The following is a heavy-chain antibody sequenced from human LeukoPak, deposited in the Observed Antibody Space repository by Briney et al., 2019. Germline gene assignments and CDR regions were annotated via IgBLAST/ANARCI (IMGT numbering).Heavy chain of an antibody. CDR3: ARVGYSSGPPFDY. J-gene: IGHJ4*02. CDR1: GYTFTSYA. V-gene: IGHV1-3*01. D-gene: IGHD6-19*01. CDR2: INAGIGNT. Sequence: ASVKVSCKASGYTFTSYAMHWVRQAPGQRLEWMGWINAGIGNTKYSQKFQGRVTITRDTSASTAYMELSSLRSEDTAVYYCARVGYSSGPPFDYWGQGTLVTVSS.